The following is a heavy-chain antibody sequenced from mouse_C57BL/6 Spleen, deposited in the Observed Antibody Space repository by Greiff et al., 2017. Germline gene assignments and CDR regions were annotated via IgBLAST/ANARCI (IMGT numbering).Heavy chain of an antibody. V-gene: IGHV1-55*01. CDR2: IYPGSGST. J-gene: IGHJ4*01. Sequence: QVQLKQPGAELVKPGASVKMSCKASGYTFPSYWITWVKQRPGQGLEWIGDIYPGSGSTNYNEKFKSKATLTVDTSSSTAYMQLSSLTSEDSAVYYCARGPYYAMDYWGQGTSVTVSS. CDR3: ARGPYYAMDY. CDR1: GYTFPSYW.